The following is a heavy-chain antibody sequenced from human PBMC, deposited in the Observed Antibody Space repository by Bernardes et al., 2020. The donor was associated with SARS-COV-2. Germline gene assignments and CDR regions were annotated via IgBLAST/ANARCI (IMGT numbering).Heavy chain of an antibody. CDR2: ITDSGDST. J-gene: IGHJ6*02. Sequence: GGSLRLSCEVSGFTFSSYTMNWVRQAPGKGLEWVSTITDSGDSTYYADSVKGRFTISRDNSKDRLYLQMNSLRAGDTAVYYCARGSVITMVRGVITYYYGMDVWGQGTTVTVSS. V-gene: IGHV3-23*01. D-gene: IGHD3-10*01. CDR3: ARGSVITMVRGVITYYYGMDV. CDR1: GFTFSSYT.